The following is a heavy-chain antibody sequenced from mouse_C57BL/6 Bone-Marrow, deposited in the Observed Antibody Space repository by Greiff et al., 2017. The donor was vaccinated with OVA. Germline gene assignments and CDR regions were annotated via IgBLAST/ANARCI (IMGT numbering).Heavy chain of an antibody. V-gene: IGHV14-4*01. CDR3: TTNWDPFDY. J-gene: IGHJ2*01. CDR1: GFNIKDDY. CDR2: IGPENGDT. Sequence: EVQLQQSGAELVRPGASVKLSCTASGFNIKDDYMHWVKQRPEQGLEWIGWIGPENGDTEYASKFQGQATITADKSSTPAYLQLSSLTSEDTAVYYCTTNWDPFDYWGQGTALTGSA. D-gene: IGHD4-1*01.